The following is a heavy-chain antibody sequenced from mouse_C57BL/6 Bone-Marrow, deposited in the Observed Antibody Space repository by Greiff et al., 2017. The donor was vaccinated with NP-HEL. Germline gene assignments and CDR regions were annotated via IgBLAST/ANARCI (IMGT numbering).Heavy chain of an antibody. CDR3: ARRSYYGSSYEFAY. CDR2: IYPRDGST. V-gene: IGHV1-85*01. J-gene: IGHJ3*01. CDR1: GYTFTSYD. Sequence: QVQLQQSGPELVKPGASVKLSCKASGYTFTSYDINWVKQRPGQGLEWIGWIYPRDGSTKYNEKFKGKATLTVDTSSSTAYMELHSLTSEDSAVYFCARRSYYGSSYEFAYWGQGTLVTVSA. D-gene: IGHD1-1*01.